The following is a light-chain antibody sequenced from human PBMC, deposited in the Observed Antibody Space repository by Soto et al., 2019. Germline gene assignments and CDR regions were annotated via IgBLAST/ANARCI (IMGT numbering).Light chain of an antibody. V-gene: IGLV2-8*01. CDR1: SSDVGGYDF. J-gene: IGLJ1*01. Sequence: QSALTQPPSASGSPGQSVTISCTGTSSDVGGYDFVAWHQQHPGKAPRLMIYDVSKRPSGVPDRFSGSKSGYTASLTVSGLQAEGEADYYCCSFASSESYVFGTGTKVTVL. CDR2: DVS. CDR3: CSFASSESYV.